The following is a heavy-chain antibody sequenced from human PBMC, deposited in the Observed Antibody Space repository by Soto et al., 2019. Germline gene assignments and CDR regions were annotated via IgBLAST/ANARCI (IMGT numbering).Heavy chain of an antibody. CDR3: AGMGPWHKLTDL. CDR2: LKRDGSEK. V-gene: IGHV3-7*01. D-gene: IGHD3-9*01. J-gene: IGHJ4*01. Sequence: GGSLRLSCAASGFTFGRYWMGWVRQAPGKGLEWVANLKRDGSEKYFLESVKGRFTMSRDNAKNSFYLHMNNLRAEDTAVYFFAGMGPWHKLTDLWGQGTSVTVSS. CDR1: GFTFGRYW.